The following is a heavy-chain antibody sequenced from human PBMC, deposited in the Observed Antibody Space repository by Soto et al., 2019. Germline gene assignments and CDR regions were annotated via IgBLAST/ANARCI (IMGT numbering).Heavy chain of an antibody. CDR3: ARGMRGYSGYDLPRYYYYMDV. J-gene: IGHJ6*03. CDR1: GFTFSSYW. V-gene: IGHV3-7*01. D-gene: IGHD5-12*01. CDR2: IKQDGSEK. Sequence: GGSLRLSCAASGFTFSSYWMSWVRQAPGKGLEWVANIKQDGSEKYYVDSVKGVSTISRDNAKNSLYLQMNSLRAEDTAVYYCARGMRGYSGYDLPRYYYYMDVWGKGTTVTVSS.